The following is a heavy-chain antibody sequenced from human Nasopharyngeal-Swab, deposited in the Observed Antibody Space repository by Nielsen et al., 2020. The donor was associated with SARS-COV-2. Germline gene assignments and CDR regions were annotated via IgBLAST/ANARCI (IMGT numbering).Heavy chain of an antibody. CDR2: ISAYNGNT. Sequence: ASVKVSYKASGYTFTSYGISWVRQAPGQGLEWMGWISAYNGNTNYAQKLQGRVTMTTDTSTSTAYMELRSLRSNDTAVYYCARDRQDSSGYEPFDYWGQGTLVTVSS. CDR3: ARDRQDSSGYEPFDY. V-gene: IGHV1-18*04. CDR1: GYTFTSYG. D-gene: IGHD3-22*01. J-gene: IGHJ4*02.